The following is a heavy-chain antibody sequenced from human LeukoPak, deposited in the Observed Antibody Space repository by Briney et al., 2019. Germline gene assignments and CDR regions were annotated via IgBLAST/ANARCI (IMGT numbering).Heavy chain of an antibody. V-gene: IGHV4-39*01. CDR1: GGSISSSSYY. J-gene: IGHJ3*02. CDR2: IYYSGTT. CDR3: ARMIGDDAFDI. Sequence: SETLSLTCTVSGGSISSSSYYWDWIRQPPGKGLEWIGTIYYSGTTYYNPSLKSRVTISVDTSRNQFSLKLSSVTATDTAVYYCARMIGDDAFDIWGHGTMVTVSS. D-gene: IGHD3-22*01.